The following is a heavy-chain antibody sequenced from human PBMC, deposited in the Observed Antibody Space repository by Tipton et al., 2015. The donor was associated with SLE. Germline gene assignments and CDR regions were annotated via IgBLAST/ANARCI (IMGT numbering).Heavy chain of an antibody. CDR1: GGSITSGSYY. CDR3: AREGVCIGGVCYDS. Sequence: LRLSCTVSGGSITSGSYYWSWIRQPPGKGLEWIGFMYYSGTTNYNPSLKSRVTISIDTSKKQLSLKLRSVTAADTAVYYCAREGVCIGGVCYDSWGQGTLVTVSS. D-gene: IGHD2-8*02. J-gene: IGHJ4*02. V-gene: IGHV4-61*01. CDR2: MYYSGTT.